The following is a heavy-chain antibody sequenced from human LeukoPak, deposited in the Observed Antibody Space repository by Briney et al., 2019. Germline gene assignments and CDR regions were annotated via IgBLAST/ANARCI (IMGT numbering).Heavy chain of an antibody. Sequence: GGALRLSCAASGFTFISYSMNWVRQAPGKGREWVSYISSSSSTIYYADCVRGRFTISLDNANNSLYLQINRLSDEDTAVYYCATNSGSSWYLGAFDIWGQGTMVTVSS. CDR1: GFTFISYS. CDR3: ATNSGSSWYLGAFDI. V-gene: IGHV3-48*02. J-gene: IGHJ3*02. CDR2: ISSSSSTI. D-gene: IGHD6-13*01.